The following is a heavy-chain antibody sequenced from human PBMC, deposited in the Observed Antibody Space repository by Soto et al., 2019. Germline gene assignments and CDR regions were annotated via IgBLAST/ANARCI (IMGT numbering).Heavy chain of an antibody. CDR1: GYTFTSYA. V-gene: IGHV1-18*04. D-gene: IGHD5-18*01. J-gene: IGHJ6*02. Sequence: ASVKLSCKASGYTFTSYATSWVRQAPGQGLEWMGWISAYNGNTNYAQKLQGRVTMTTDTSTSTAYMEPRSLRSDDTAVYYCARGETAMVTGDHYYYGREVLGQGTTIIVS. CDR3: ARGETAMVTGDHYYYGREV. CDR2: ISAYNGNT.